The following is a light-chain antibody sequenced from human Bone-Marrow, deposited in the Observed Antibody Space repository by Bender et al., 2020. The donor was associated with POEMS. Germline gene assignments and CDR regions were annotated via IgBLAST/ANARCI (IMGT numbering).Light chain of an antibody. J-gene: IGLJ2*01. V-gene: IGLV1-40*01. CDR1: SSNMGAGYG. CDR3: QAWDSRTVV. Sequence: QSVLTQPPSVSGAPGQTVTISCTGTSSNMGAGYGVNWYQQLPGTAPKLLIYNNENRPSGVPDRISGSKSGTSASLAITGIQAEDEADYYCQAWDSRTVVFGGGTKLTVL. CDR2: NNE.